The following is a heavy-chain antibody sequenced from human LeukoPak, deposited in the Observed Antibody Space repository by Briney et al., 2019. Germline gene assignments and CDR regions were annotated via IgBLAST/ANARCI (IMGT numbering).Heavy chain of an antibody. D-gene: IGHD3-22*01. CDR1: GFTFSSYA. CDR3: ARDPPYYDSSGYYYDY. CDR2: ISGSSIYI. Sequence: GGSLRLSCAASGFTFSSYAMSWVRQAPGKGLEWVSSISGSSIYIYYADSVKGRFTISRDNAKNSLYLQMNSLRAEDTAVYYCARDPPYYDSSGYYYDYWGQGTLVTVSS. J-gene: IGHJ4*02. V-gene: IGHV3-21*01.